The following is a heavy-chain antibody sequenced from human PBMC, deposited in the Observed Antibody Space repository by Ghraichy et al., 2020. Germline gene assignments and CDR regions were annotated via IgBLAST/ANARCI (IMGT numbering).Heavy chain of an antibody. D-gene: IGHD3-3*02. Sequence: ASVKVSCKASGYTFTSYDINWVRQATGQGLEWMGWMNPNSGNTGYAQKFQGRVTMTRNTSISTAYMELSSLRSEDTAVYYCARERGSSFFGVVIIRRLRYGMDVWGQGTTVTVSS. J-gene: IGHJ6*02. V-gene: IGHV1-8*01. CDR3: ARERGSSFFGVVIIRRLRYGMDV. CDR2: MNPNSGNT. CDR1: GYTFTSYD.